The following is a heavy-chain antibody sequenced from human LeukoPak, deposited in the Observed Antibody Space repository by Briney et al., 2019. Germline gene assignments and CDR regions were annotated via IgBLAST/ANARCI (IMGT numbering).Heavy chain of an antibody. D-gene: IGHD5-24*01. Sequence: GESLKISCKGSGYSFTSYWISWVRQMPGKGLEWMGRIDPGDSYIDYSPSFQGHVTISADKSIRTAYLQWSNLRASDTAIYYCATLGESRDGYNYVDQWGQVTLLTVSS. J-gene: IGHJ4*02. CDR2: IDPGDSYI. CDR3: ATLGESRDGYNYVDQ. V-gene: IGHV5-10-1*01. CDR1: GYSFTSYW.